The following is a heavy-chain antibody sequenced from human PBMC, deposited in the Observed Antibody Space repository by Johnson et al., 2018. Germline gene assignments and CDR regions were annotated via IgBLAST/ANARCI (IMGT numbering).Heavy chain of an antibody. CDR1: GGSISNYY. D-gene: IGHD2-21*02. Sequence: VQLQESGPGLVKPSETXSLICTVSGGSISNYYWGWIRQPPGKGLEWVGRIKSKTDGGTTDYAAPGKGRFTISRDDSKNTLYLQMNSLRAEDTAMYYCARGGLHASGWGQGTMVTVSS. V-gene: IGHV3-15*01. CDR2: IKSKTDGGTT. CDR3: ARGGLHASG. J-gene: IGHJ3*01.